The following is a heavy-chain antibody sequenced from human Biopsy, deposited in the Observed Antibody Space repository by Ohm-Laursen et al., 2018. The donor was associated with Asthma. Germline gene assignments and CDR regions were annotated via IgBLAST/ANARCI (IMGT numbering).Heavy chain of an antibody. CDR2: IVLGSGDT. Sequence: GASVKVSCKVSGFPLTAYTFQWVRQARGLGLEWIGWIVLGSGDTNYAQKFQERVTFTRDMSTSTASMELRGLRSEDTAVYFCAAGRTSLNGESLIWGQGTLVSVSS. CDR1: GFPLTAYT. V-gene: IGHV1-58*01. J-gene: IGHJ4*02. CDR3: AAGRTSLNGESLI. D-gene: IGHD4-17*01.